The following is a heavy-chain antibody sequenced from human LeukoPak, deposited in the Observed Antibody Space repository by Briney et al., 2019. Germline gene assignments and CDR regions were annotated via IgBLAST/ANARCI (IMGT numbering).Heavy chain of an antibody. CDR1: GYTFSKYA. Sequence: GGSLRLSCAASGYTFSKYAMSWIRQAPGKGVEWVLSINRSVGSAYHADTGKGRCTISRANSKITLYLQMNSLRAADTAISRSAKDPAGSYYGSSGYYDYWGPGTLDTVSS. CDR2: INRSVGSA. J-gene: IGHJ4*02. D-gene: IGHD3-22*01. CDR3: AKDPAGSYYGSSGYYDY. V-gene: IGHV3-23*01.